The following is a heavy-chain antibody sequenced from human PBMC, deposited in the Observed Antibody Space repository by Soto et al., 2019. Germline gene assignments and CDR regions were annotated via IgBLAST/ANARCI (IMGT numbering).Heavy chain of an antibody. CDR2: ISAYNGNT. CDR1: GYTFTSYG. CDR3: ARDWSLVPAAKYYYYGMDV. J-gene: IGHJ6*02. V-gene: IGHV1-18*01. D-gene: IGHD2-2*01. Sequence: ASVKVSCKASGYTFTSYGISWVRQAPGQGLEWMGWISAYNGNTNYAQKLQGRVTMTTDTSTSTAYMELRSLRSDDTAVYYCARDWSLVPAAKYYYYGMDVWGQGTTVTVSS.